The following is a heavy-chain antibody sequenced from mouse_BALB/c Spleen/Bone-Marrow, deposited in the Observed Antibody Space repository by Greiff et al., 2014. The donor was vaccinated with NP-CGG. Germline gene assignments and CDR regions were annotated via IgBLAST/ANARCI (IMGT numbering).Heavy chain of an antibody. D-gene: IGHD1-1*01. CDR2: IYPGDGDT. CDR1: GYTFTSYW. Sequence: VQVVESGAELARPGASVKLSRKASGYTFTSYWMQWVKQRPGQGLEWIGAIYPGDGDTRYTQKFKGKATLTADKSSSTAYMQLSSLASEDSAVYYCARYYYGSSYEYFDVWGAGTTVTVSS. V-gene: IGHV1-87*01. CDR3: ARYYYGSSYEYFDV. J-gene: IGHJ1*01.